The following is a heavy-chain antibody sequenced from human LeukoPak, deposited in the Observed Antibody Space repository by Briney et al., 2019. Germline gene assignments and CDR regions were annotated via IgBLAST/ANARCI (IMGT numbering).Heavy chain of an antibody. Sequence: GGSLRLSCAASGFTFSTYWMHWVRQAPGKGLVWVSRINRDGSSTSYADSVKGRFTISRDNAKNTLYLQMNSLRAEDTAVYYCAKDRSSWYYPFDSWGQGTLVTVSS. CDR2: INRDGSST. V-gene: IGHV3-74*01. D-gene: IGHD3-3*01. CDR3: AKDRSSWYYPFDS. CDR1: GFTFSTYW. J-gene: IGHJ4*02.